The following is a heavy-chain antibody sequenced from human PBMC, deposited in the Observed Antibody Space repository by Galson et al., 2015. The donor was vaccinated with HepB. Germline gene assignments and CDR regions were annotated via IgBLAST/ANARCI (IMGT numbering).Heavy chain of an antibody. D-gene: IGHD6-19*01. CDR1: GDSVSNNSAA. J-gene: IGHJ4*02. CDR3: ARDSQWLVFFDN. CDR2: TYYRSKWSN. Sequence: CAISGDSVSNNSAAWNWIRQSPSRGLEWLGRTYYRSKWSNDYAVSVKSRIIINPDISKNQFSLQLNSVTPDDTAIYYCARDSQWLVFFDNWGQGTLVTVSS. V-gene: IGHV6-1*01.